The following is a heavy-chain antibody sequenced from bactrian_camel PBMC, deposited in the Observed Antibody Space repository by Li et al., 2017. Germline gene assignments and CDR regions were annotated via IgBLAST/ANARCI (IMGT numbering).Heavy chain of an antibody. CDR3: AASVNKFCSFYGGTWYA. J-gene: IGHJ6*01. Sequence: MSWFRQYPGKEREGVAALFTGGGGTIYADSVKGRFTISQDNAKNTLWLLMNSLKPEDAAMYYCAASVNKFCSFYGGTWYAWGQGTQVTVS. D-gene: IGHD6*01. CDR2: LFTGGGGT. V-gene: IGHV3S28*01.